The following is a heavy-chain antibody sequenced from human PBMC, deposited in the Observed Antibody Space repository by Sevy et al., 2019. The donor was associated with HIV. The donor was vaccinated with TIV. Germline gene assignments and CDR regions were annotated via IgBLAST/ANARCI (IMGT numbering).Heavy chain of an antibody. J-gene: IGHJ3*02. CDR2: IYYSGST. D-gene: IGHD3-10*01. CDR1: GGSISGSDYY. CDR3: ARRRVEDYYGSGTPPLVNGAFDI. V-gene: IGHV4-39*02. Sequence: SETLSLTCSVSGGSISGSDYYWGWVRQPPGKGLEWIGSIYYSGSTYYNPSLKSRVTISVDTSKNHCSLKLSSVTAADTAVYYCARRRVEDYYGSGTPPLVNGAFDIWGQGIMVTVSS.